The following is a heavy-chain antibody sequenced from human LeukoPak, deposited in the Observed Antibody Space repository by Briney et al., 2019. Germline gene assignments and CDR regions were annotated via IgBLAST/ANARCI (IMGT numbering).Heavy chain of an antibody. CDR3: TTGLPTSDY. J-gene: IGHJ4*02. CDR2: ISYDGSNK. V-gene: IGHV3-30-3*01. Sequence: PGGSLRLSCAASGFTFSSYAMHWVRQAPGKGLEWVAVISYDGSNKYYADSVKGRFTISRDNSKNTLYLQMNSLRAEDTAVYYCTTGLPTSDYWGQGTLVTVSS. CDR1: GFTFSSYA.